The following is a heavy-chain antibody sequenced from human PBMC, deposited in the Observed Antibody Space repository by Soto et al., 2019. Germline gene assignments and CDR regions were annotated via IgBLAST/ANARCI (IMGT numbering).Heavy chain of an antibody. Sequence: VGSLRLSCAASGFTFSSYSMNWVRQAPGRGLEWVAAISGTSDYIYYADSVKGRFTISRDNAKTSLYIQMNSLRAEDTAVYYCARDHRYCSGSSCRPYYYYYGMDVWGQGTTVTVSS. V-gene: IGHV3-21*01. CDR1: GFTFSSYS. J-gene: IGHJ6*02. CDR3: ARDHRYCSGSSCRPYYYYYGMDV. CDR2: ISGTSDYI. D-gene: IGHD2-15*01.